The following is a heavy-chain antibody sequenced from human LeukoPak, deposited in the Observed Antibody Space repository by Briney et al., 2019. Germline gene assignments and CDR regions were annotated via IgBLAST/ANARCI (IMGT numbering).Heavy chain of an antibody. CDR2: ISYDGSNK. D-gene: IGHD5-24*01. V-gene: IGHV3-30-3*01. J-gene: IGHJ4*02. Sequence: GGSLRLSCAASGFTFSSYAMHWVRQAPGRGLEWVAVISYDGSNKYYADSVKGRFTISRDNSKNTLYLQMNSLRAEDTAVYYCARDKGGDGYNPWSYWGQGTLVTVSS. CDR3: ARDKGGDGYNPWSY. CDR1: GFTFSSYA.